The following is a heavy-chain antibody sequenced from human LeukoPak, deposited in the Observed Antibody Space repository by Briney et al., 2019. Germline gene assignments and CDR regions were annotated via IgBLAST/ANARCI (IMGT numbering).Heavy chain of an antibody. V-gene: IGHV3-23*01. CDR1: GFTFSSYA. CDR3: AASTKHTAMVDY. J-gene: IGHJ4*02. D-gene: IGHD5-18*01. Sequence: PGGSLRLSCAAAGFTFSSYAMSWVRQAPGKGLEWVSGFRGSGGYTFYADSVKGRFTISRDNAKNSLHLQMNSLRAEDTAVYYCAASTKHTAMVDYWGQGTLVTVSS. CDR2: FRGSGGYT.